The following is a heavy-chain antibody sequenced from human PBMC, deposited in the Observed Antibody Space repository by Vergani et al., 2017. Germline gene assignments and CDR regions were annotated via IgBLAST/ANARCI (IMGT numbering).Heavy chain of an antibody. Sequence: EEWMGKDGGGLVQPGGSLKLSCVASGFTFSGSAIHWVRQSSGKGLEWLGRIRSKGNDYATEYSVSVRGRFTISRDDSTYTAYLQMQNLRLDDTAVYYCTSGGLYVGPTQRYYDYWGQGSLVTVSS. D-gene: IGHD1-26*01. CDR1: GFTFSGSA. J-gene: IGHJ4*02. CDR2: IRSKGNDYAT. CDR3: TSGGLYVGPTQRYYDY. V-gene: IGHV3-73*02.